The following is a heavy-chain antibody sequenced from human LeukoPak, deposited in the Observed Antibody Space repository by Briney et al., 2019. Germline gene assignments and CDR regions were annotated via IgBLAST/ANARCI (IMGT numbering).Heavy chain of an antibody. CDR3: ARGSNPAGYYYYYMDV. CDR1: GYTFTSYG. V-gene: IGHV1-18*01. Sequence: ASVKVSCKASGYTFTSYGISWVRQAPGQGLEWMGWISAYNGNTNYAQKLQGRVTMTTDTSTSTAYMELSSLRSEDTAVYYCARGSNPAGYYYYYMDVWGKGTTVTVSS. CDR2: ISAYNGNT. J-gene: IGHJ6*03. D-gene: IGHD4-11*01.